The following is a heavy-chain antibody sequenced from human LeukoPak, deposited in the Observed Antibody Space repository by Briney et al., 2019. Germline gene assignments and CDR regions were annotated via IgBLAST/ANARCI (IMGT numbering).Heavy chain of an antibody. V-gene: IGHV1-8*03. CDR3: ARVRGYYYYMDV. Sequence: ASVKVSCKASGYTFTSYDINWVRQATGQGLEWMGWMNPNSGNTGYAQKFQGRVTITRDTSISTAYMELSSLRSEDTAVYYCARVRGYYYYMDVWGKGTTVTVSS. D-gene: IGHD1-26*01. CDR1: GYTFTSYD. CDR2: MNPNSGNT. J-gene: IGHJ6*03.